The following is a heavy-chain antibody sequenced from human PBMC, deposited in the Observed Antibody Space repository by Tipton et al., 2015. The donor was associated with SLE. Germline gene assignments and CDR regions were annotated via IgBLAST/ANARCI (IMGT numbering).Heavy chain of an antibody. CDR1: GFTFSSYA. CDR3: AKDMEDIVGGAVDY. Sequence: SLRLSYAASGFTFSSYAMSWVRQAPGKGLEWVSGISWNRGSIGYADSVKGRFTISRDNAKNSLYLQMNSLRAEDTALYYCAKDMEDIVGGAVDYWGQGTLVTVSS. D-gene: IGHD2-15*01. CDR2: ISWNRGSI. V-gene: IGHV3-9*01. J-gene: IGHJ4*02.